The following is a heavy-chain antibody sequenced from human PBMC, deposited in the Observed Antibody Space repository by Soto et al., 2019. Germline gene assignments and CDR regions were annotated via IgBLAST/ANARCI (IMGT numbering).Heavy chain of an antibody. CDR1: GFTFSSYA. Sequence: QVQLVESGGGVVQPGRSLRLSCAASGFTFSSYAMHWVRQAPGKGLEWVAVISYDGSNKYYADSVKGRFTISRDNSKNTLYLKMNSLRAEDTAVYYCARDEWGYSGYTYYWGQGTLVTVSS. J-gene: IGHJ4*02. D-gene: IGHD5-12*01. V-gene: IGHV3-30-3*01. CDR3: ARDEWGYSGYTYY. CDR2: ISYDGSNK.